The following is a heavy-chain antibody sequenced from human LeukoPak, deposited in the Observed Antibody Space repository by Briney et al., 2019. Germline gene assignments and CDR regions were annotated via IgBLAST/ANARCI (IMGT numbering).Heavy chain of an antibody. CDR2: ISSSSSTI. CDR3: ASLSLRWSDY. J-gene: IGHJ4*02. D-gene: IGHD4-23*01. CDR1: GFTFGSYS. V-gene: IGHV3-48*04. Sequence: GGSLRLSCAASGFTFGSYSMNWVRQAPGKGLEWVSYISSSSSTIYYADSVKGRFTISRDNAKNSLYLQMNSLRAEDTAVYYCASLSLRWSDYWGQGTLVTVSS.